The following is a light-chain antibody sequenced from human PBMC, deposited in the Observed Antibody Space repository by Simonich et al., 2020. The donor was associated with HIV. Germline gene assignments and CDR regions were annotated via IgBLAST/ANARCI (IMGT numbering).Light chain of an antibody. Sequence: QSALTQPASVSGSPGQSITISCTGTSSDVGGYNYVSWYQQHPGKAPKLRIYDVRKRPSGFSNRFSGSKSGNTASLTISGLRAEDEAAYYCSSYTSSSTWIFGGGTKLTVL. V-gene: IGLV2-14*01. CDR2: DVR. CDR1: SSDVGGYNY. J-gene: IGLJ2*01. CDR3: SSYTSSSTWI.